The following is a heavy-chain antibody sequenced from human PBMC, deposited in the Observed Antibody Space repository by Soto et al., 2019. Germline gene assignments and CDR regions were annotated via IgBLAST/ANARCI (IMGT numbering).Heavy chain of an antibody. J-gene: IGHJ6*02. CDR1: GYTFTSYY. CDR3: ACYDFWSGIGGYYYGTDV. D-gene: IGHD3-3*01. Sequence: ASVKVSCKASGYTFTSYYMHWVRQAPGQGLEWMGIINPSGGSTSYAQKFQGRVTMTRDTSTSTVYMELSSLRSEDTAVYYCACYDFWSGIGGYYYGTDVWGQGTTVTVSS. V-gene: IGHV1-46*01. CDR2: INPSGGST.